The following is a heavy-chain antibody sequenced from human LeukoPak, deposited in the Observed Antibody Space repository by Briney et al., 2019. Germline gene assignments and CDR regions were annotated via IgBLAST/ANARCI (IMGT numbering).Heavy chain of an antibody. Sequence: VASVKVSCKASGYRFTSYGISWVRQAPGQGLEWMGWISAYNGNTNYAQKLQGRVTMTTDTSTSTAYMELRSLRSDDTAVYYCARVKATVVSGVVDYWGQGTLVTVSS. CDR2: ISAYNGNT. V-gene: IGHV1-18*01. CDR3: ARVKATVVSGVVDY. CDR1: GYRFTSYG. D-gene: IGHD4-23*01. J-gene: IGHJ4*02.